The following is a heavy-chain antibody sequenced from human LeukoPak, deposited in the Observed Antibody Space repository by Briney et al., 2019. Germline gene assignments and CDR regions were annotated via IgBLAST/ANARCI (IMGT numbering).Heavy chain of an antibody. CDR2: IRCKGNRYAT. CDR1: GLPYSCSA. D-gene: IGHD5-18*01. Sequence: GGSLRLSCAASGLPYSCSAMHGVRRACGKGRVWVGRIRCKGNRYATEYAASVKGRFTISRDDSKNTAYLQMNSLKTEDTAVYYCTSFVDTAMMYYFDYWGQGTLVTVSS. CDR3: TSFVDTAMMYYFDY. J-gene: IGHJ4*02. V-gene: IGHV3-73*01.